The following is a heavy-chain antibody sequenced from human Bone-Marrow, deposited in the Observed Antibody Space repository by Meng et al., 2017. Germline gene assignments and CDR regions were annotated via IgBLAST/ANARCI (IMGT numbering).Heavy chain of an antibody. D-gene: IGHD5-24*01. CDR2: IYYSGST. CDR1: GDSRSSSSYY. V-gene: IGHV4-39*01. CDR3: ARHMEMSTIINLFDF. J-gene: IGHJ4*02. Sequence: QLQLQESGPGLVKPSETLSLTRIASGDSRSSSSYYWGWIRQLPGKGLEWIGSIYYSGSTYYNPSLKSRITISVDTSKNQFSLKLSSVTAADTAVYYCARHMEMSTIINLFDFWGQGALVTVSS.